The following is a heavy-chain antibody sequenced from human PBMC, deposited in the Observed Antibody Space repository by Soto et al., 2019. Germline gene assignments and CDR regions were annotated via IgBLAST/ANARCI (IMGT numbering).Heavy chain of an antibody. Sequence: EVQLLESGGGLVQPGGSLRLSCAASGITISNYPMSWVRQAPGKGLDWVSGISGSGDRTYYADSAKGRFTISKDISKNSLSLHRHSLGVEDTAVYFCVKDDGSYASTAPLWGQGTLVTVSS. D-gene: IGHD3-16*01. CDR1: GITISNYP. CDR3: VKDDGSYASTAPL. J-gene: IGHJ4*02. V-gene: IGHV3-23*01. CDR2: ISGSGDRT.